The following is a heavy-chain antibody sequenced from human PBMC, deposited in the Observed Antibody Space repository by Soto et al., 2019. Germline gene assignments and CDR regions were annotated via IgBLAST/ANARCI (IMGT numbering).Heavy chain of an antibody. V-gene: IGHV4-30-4*01. Sequence: PSETLSLTCTVSGGSIISGDYYWSWIRQPPGKGLEWIGYIYYSGSTYYNPSLKSRVTISVDTSKNQFSLKLSSVTAADTAVYYCARSLPYYYYGMDVWGQGTTVTVSS. D-gene: IGHD1-26*01. J-gene: IGHJ6*02. CDR3: ARSLPYYYYGMDV. CDR2: IYYSGST. CDR1: GGSIISGDYY.